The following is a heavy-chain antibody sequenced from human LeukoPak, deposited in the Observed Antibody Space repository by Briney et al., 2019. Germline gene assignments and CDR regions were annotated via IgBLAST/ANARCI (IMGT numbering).Heavy chain of an antibody. V-gene: IGHV4-31*03. J-gene: IGHJ3*02. CDR2: IYYSGST. Sequence: SETLSLTCTVSGGSISSGGYYWSWIRQHPGKGLEWIGYIYYSGSTYYNPSLKSRVTISVDTSKNQFSLKLSSVTAADTAVYYCARDPSASSSSWYSAFDIWGQGTMVTVSS. CDR1: GGSISSGGYY. CDR3: ARDPSASSSSWYSAFDI. D-gene: IGHD6-13*01.